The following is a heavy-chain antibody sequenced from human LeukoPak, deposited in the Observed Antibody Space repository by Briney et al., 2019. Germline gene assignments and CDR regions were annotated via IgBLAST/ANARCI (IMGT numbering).Heavy chain of an antibody. CDR1: GFTFSDHY. CDR3: ARGEWLVRL. J-gene: IGHJ4*02. CDR2: IGGSGGLI. Sequence: GGSLRLSCAASGFTFSDHYMSWIRQIPGKGLEWVAHIGGSGGLIYYVDSVKDRFSISRDNAKNLLYLQMNSLRADDTAVYYCARGEWLVRLWGQGTLVTVSS. V-gene: IGHV3-11*01. D-gene: IGHD6-19*01.